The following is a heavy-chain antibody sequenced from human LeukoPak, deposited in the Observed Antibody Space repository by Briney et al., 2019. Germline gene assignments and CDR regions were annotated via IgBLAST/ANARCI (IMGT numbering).Heavy chain of an antibody. Sequence: SETLSLTCTVSGGSISSSSYYWGWIRQPPGKGLEWIGSMYYSGSTYYNPSLKSRVTISVDTSKNQFSLKLSSVTAADTAVYYCARPRPDYGGNPSFAGPFDYWGQGTLVTVSS. J-gene: IGHJ4*02. CDR2: MYYSGST. V-gene: IGHV4-39*01. CDR1: GGSISSSSYY. D-gene: IGHD4-23*01. CDR3: ARPRPDYGGNPSFAGPFDY.